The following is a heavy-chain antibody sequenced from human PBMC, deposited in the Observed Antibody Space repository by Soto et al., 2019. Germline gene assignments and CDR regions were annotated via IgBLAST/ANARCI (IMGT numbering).Heavy chain of an antibody. Sequence: QVPLVESGGGVVQPGRSLRLSCAASGFTFSSYAMHWVRQAPGKGLEWVAVISYDGSNKYYADSVKGRFTISRDNSKNTLYLQMNSLRAEDTAVYYCARDTSSSWYGVVNYWGQGTLVTVSS. CDR3: ARDTSSSWYGVVNY. D-gene: IGHD6-13*01. J-gene: IGHJ4*02. V-gene: IGHV3-30-3*01. CDR2: ISYDGSNK. CDR1: GFTFSSYA.